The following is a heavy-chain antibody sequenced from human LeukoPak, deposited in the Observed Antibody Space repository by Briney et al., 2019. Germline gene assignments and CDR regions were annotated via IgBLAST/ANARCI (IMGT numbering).Heavy chain of an antibody. CDR1: GYSISSGYY. Sequence: SETPSLTCSVSGYSISSGYYWGWIRQPPGTGLEWIGSIYHSGGTYYNPSLKSRVTISVDTSNNQFSLKLTSVSAADTAVYYCAREAFSGGYYDDYWGQGTLVTVSS. V-gene: IGHV4-38-2*02. J-gene: IGHJ4*02. CDR3: AREAFSGGYYDDY. D-gene: IGHD3-22*01. CDR2: IYHSGGT.